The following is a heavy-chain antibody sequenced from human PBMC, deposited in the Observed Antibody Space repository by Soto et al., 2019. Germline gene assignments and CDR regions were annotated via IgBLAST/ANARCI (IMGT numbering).Heavy chain of an antibody. CDR2: ISAYNGNT. V-gene: IGHV1-18*01. Sequence: QVQLVQSGAEVKKPGASVKVSCKASGYTFTSYGISWVRQAPGQGLEWMGWISAYNGNTNYAQKLQGRVTMTTDTTTSTAYMELRSLRSDDTAVYYCARIVWELLQHYYGMDVWGQGTTVTVSS. CDR3: ARIVWELLQHYYGMDV. CDR1: GYTFTSYG. D-gene: IGHD1-26*01. J-gene: IGHJ6*02.